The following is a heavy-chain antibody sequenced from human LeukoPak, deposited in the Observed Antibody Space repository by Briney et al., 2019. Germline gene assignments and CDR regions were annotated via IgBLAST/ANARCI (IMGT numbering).Heavy chain of an antibody. D-gene: IGHD1-14*01. CDR1: GYTFTSYG. CDR2: ISASNGDT. Sequence: ASVNVSCKASGYTFTSYGISWVRQAPGQGREWMGWISASNGDTDYPQNLQGRVTMTTDTYTSTAYMELRSLTSDDTAIYYCARESHITREDYWGQGTLVTVSS. J-gene: IGHJ4*02. CDR3: ARESHITREDY. V-gene: IGHV1-18*01.